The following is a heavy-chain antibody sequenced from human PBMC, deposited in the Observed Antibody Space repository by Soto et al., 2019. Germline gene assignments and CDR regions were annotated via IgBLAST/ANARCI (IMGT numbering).Heavy chain of an antibody. CDR3: ARRYGGYFDF. J-gene: IGHJ4*02. Sequence: SETLSLTCTVSGGSISSYYWSWFRQPPGKGLEWIGYISHGGSTKYNPSLESRVTLSIDTSRHQFSLQLSLVTAADTAVYYCARRYGGYFDFWGQGTLVTV. CDR1: GGSISSYY. D-gene: IGHD4-17*01. V-gene: IGHV4-59*01. CDR2: ISHGGST.